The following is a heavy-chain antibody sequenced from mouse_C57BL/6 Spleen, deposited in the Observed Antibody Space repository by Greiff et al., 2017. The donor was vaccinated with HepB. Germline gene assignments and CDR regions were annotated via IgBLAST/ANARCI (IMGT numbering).Heavy chain of an antibody. D-gene: IGHD1-1*01. CDR1: GYTFTSYW. Sequence: QVQLQQSGAELVMPGASVKLSCKASGYTFTSYWMHWVKQRPGQGLEWIGEIDPSDSYTNYNQKFKGKSTLTVDKSSSTAYMQLSSLTSEDSAVYYCARGSSYGFDYWGQGTTLTVSS. V-gene: IGHV1-69*01. CDR3: ARGSSYGFDY. CDR2: IDPSDSYT. J-gene: IGHJ2*01.